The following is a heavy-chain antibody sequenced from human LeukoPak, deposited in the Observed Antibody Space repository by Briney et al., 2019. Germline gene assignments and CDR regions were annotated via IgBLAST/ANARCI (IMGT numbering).Heavy chain of an antibody. D-gene: IGHD2-8*01. Sequence: PGGSLRLSCAASGFTVSSNYMSWVRQAPGKGLEWVSVIYSGGSTYYADSVKGRFTISRDNSKNTLYLQMNSLRAEDTAVYYCARDGPSYCTNGVCYSLSWHAYYYYGMDVWGQGTTVTVSS. CDR1: GFTVSSNY. CDR2: IYSGGST. J-gene: IGHJ6*02. CDR3: ARDGPSYCTNGVCYSLSWHAYYYYGMDV. V-gene: IGHV3-53*01.